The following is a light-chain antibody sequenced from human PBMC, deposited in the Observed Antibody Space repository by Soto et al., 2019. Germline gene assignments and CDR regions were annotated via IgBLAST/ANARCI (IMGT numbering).Light chain of an antibody. J-gene: IGKJ1*01. CDR3: QQYGSSGT. CDR1: QSISNF. Sequence: EIVLTQSPATLSLSPGERATLSCRASQSISNFLAWYQQKPGQAPRLLIYDASKRATDIPDRFIGSGSGTDFSLTSSRPQPEDFAVYYCQQYGSSGTFGQGTKVDI. V-gene: IGKV3-11*01. CDR2: DAS.